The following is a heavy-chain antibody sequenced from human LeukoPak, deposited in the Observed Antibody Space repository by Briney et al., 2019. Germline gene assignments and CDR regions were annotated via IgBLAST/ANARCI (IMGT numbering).Heavy chain of an antibody. CDR3: AKVQLWFGELFA. CDR1: GFTFSSYA. CDR2: ISGSGGST. D-gene: IGHD3-10*01. V-gene: IGHV3-23*01. J-gene: IGHJ5*02. Sequence: PGGSLRLSCAASGFTFSSYAMSWVRQAPGKGLEWVSAISGSGGSTYYADSVKGRFTISRDNSKNTLYLQMNSLRAEDTAVYYRAKVQLWFGELFAWGQGTLVTVSS.